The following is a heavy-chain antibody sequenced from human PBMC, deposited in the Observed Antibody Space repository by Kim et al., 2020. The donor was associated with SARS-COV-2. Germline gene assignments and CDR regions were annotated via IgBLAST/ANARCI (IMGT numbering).Heavy chain of an antibody. V-gene: IGHV1-2*02. Sequence: TKYAERFQGRATMTRETSISAVYMELSRLKSDDTAEYYCARGANTLSAFDLWGQGTMVTVSS. J-gene: IGHJ3*01. CDR2: T. CDR3: ARGANTLSAFDL.